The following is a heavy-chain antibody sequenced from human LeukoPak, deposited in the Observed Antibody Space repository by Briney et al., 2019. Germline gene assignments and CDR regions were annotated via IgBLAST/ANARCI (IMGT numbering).Heavy chain of an antibody. CDR2: IKEEGSEK. Sequence: GGSLRLSCAASGFTFSSYCMSWVRHAPGKGLEWVANIKEEGSEKYYVDSVKGRFTISRDNAKNSLYLQMNSLRAEDTAVYYCARRVTFGGVIVQGLDYWGQGTLVTVSS. CDR3: ARRVTFGGVIVQGLDY. CDR1: GFTFSSYC. V-gene: IGHV3-7*01. D-gene: IGHD3-16*02. J-gene: IGHJ4*02.